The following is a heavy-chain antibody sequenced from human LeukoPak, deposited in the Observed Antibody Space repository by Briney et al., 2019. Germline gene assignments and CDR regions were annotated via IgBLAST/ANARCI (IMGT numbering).Heavy chain of an antibody. CDR2: INPNSGGT. J-gene: IGHJ4*02. D-gene: IGHD3-22*01. CDR1: GYXFTGYY. V-gene: IGHV1-2*02. CDR3: ARARYDSSGYYGY. Sequence: ASVKVSCNASGYXFTGYYMDWVRQAPGQGLEWMGWINPNSGGTNYAQKFQGRVTMTRDTSISTAYMELSRLRSDDTAVYYCARARYDSSGYYGYWGQGTLVTVSS.